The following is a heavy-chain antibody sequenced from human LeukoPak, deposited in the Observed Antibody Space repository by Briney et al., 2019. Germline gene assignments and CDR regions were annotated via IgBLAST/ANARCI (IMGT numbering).Heavy chain of an antibody. D-gene: IGHD2-2*02. V-gene: IGHV1-24*01. J-gene: IGHJ4*02. CDR3: ATVAAIPQYYFDY. CDR1: GYTLTELS. Sequence: ASVKVSRKVSGYTLTELSMHWVRQAPGKGLEWMGGFDPEDGETIYAQKFQGRVTMTEDTSTDTAYMELSSLRSEDTAVYYCATVAAIPQYYFDYWGQGTLVTVSS. CDR2: FDPEDGET.